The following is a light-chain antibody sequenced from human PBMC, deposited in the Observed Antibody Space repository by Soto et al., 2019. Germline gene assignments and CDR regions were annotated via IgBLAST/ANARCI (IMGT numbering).Light chain of an antibody. CDR3: ASYTGSDTLV. V-gene: IGLV2-8*01. CDR2: EVS. J-gene: IGLJ2*01. CDR1: SSDVGGYNY. Sequence: VLTQPPSASGSPGQSVTISCTGTSSDVGGYNYVSWYQQHPGKAPKLMIYEVSKRPSGVPDRLSGSKSGNTASLTVSGLQVEDEADYYCASYTGSDTLVFGGGTQLTVL.